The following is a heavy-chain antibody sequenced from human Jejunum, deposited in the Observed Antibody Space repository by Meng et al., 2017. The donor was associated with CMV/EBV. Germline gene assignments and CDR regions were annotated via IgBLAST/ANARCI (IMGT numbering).Heavy chain of an antibody. J-gene: IGHJ4*02. CDR1: GFTFSCYW. D-gene: IGHD3-3*01. CDR3: ARQLVTDFWNAIDY. V-gene: IGHV3-74*01. Sequence: GFTFSCYWLYWVRHTPGKGLVYISRIDGDGGNTDYADSVKGRFTISRDNAKNTLYLQMSSLTAEDTAVYYCARQLVTDFWNAIDYWGRGTLVTVSS. CDR2: IDGDGGNT.